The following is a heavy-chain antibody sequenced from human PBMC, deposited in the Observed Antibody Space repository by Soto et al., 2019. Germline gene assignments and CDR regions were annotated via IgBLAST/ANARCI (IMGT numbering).Heavy chain of an antibody. CDR3: AREWSYRGNDF. J-gene: IGHJ4*02. CDR1: GGSISGHY. Sequence: SETLSLTCTVSGGSISGHYWSWIRQSAGKGLEWIGRIYPSGSTDYNPSLNSRVTMSLDMSKNQFSLDLTSVTAADTAVYFCAREWSYRGNDFWRRGHLVTVSS. CDR2: IYPSGST. V-gene: IGHV4-4*07. D-gene: IGHD5-12*01.